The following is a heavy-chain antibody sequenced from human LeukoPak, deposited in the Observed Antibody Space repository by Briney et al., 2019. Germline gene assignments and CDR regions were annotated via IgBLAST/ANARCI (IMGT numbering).Heavy chain of an antibody. V-gene: IGHV1-69*04. CDR1: GGTFSSYA. D-gene: IGHD5-18*01. CDR2: IIPILGIA. Sequence: SVKVSCKASGGTFSSYAISWVRQAPGQGLEWMGRIIPILGIANYAQKFQGRVTITADKSTSTAYVELSSLRSEDTAVYYCARADEAMAYDYWGQGTLVTVSS. CDR3: ARADEAMAYDY. J-gene: IGHJ4*02.